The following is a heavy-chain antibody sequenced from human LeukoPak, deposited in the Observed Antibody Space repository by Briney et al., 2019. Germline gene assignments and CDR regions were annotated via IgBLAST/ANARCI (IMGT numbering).Heavy chain of an antibody. CDR2: ISGSGGST. CDR3: AKDCRAYGDPEGFDY. Sequence: PGGSLRLSCAASGFTFSSYAMSWVRQAPGKGLEWVSAISGSGGSTYYADSVKGRFTISRDNSKNTLYLQMNSLRAEDTAVYYCAKDCRAYGDPEGFDYWGQGTLVTVSS. CDR1: GFTFSSYA. V-gene: IGHV3-23*01. D-gene: IGHD4-17*01. J-gene: IGHJ4*02.